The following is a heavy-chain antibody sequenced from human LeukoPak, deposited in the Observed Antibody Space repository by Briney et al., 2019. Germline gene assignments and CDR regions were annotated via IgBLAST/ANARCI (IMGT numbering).Heavy chain of an antibody. J-gene: IGHJ5*02. CDR1: GYSFTSYW. Sequence: GESLKISCKGSGYSFTSYWIGWVRQVPGKGLEWMGIIYPGDSDTRYSPSFQGQVTISADKSISTAYLQWSSLKASDTAMYYCARGGILTASAAEWFDPWGQGTLVTVSS. D-gene: IGHD3-9*01. CDR3: ARGGILTASAAEWFDP. V-gene: IGHV5-51*01. CDR2: IYPGDSDT.